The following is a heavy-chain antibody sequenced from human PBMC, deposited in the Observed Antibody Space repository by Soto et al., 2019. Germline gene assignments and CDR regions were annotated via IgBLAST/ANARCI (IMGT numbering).Heavy chain of an antibody. CDR1: GYSFTSYW. CDR3: AIPIEYSDSSVSPPFDY. D-gene: IGHD3-22*01. V-gene: IGHV5-51*01. CDR2: IYPGDSDT. J-gene: IGHJ4*02. Sequence: PGESLKISCKGSGYSFTSYWIGWVRQMPGKGLEWMGIIYPGDSDTRYSPSFQGQVTISADKSISTAYLQWSSLKASDTAMYYFAIPIEYSDSSVSPPFDYWGQEPLVTVPS.